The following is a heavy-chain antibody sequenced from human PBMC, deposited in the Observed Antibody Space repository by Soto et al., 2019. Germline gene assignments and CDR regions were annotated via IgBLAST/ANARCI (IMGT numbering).Heavy chain of an antibody. V-gene: IGHV3-11*05. CDR1: GFTFSDYY. J-gene: IGHJ4*02. Sequence: QVQLVESGGGLVKPGGSLRPPWAASGFTFSDYYMSWIRQAPGKGLEWVSYISSSSSYTNYADSVKGRFTISRDNAKNSLYLQMNSLRAEDTAVYYCARDHHRYSGYDYVDYWGQGTLVTVSS. CDR2: ISSSSSYT. D-gene: IGHD5-12*01. CDR3: ARDHHRYSGYDYVDY.